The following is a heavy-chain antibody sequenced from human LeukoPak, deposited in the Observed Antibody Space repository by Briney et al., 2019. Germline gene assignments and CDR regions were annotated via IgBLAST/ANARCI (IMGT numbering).Heavy chain of an antibody. CDR3: ARDFTTIPRFDP. V-gene: IGHV4-34*01. CDR1: GGSFSGYY. CDR2: INHSGST. J-gene: IGHJ5*02. D-gene: IGHD5-12*01. Sequence: SETLSLTCAVYGGSFSGYYWSWIRQLPGKGLEWIGEINHSGSTNYNPSLKSRVTISVDTSKNQFSLKLSSVTAADTAVYYCARDFTTIPRFDPWGQGTLVTVSS.